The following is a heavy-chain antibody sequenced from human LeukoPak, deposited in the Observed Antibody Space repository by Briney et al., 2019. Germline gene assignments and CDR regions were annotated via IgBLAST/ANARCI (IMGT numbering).Heavy chain of an antibody. J-gene: IGHJ4*02. Sequence: GGSLTLSCAASGFTLSNYGMHWVRQAPGKGLVWVVVRSHDGSNNNYADSVKGRFTISRHNSKNTLYLQRNSLRPEDTAVYYCAKVRVGTAHFDYWGQGTLVTVSS. D-gene: IGHD2-15*01. CDR1: GFTLSNYG. V-gene: IGHV3-30*18. CDR3: AKVRVGTAHFDY. CDR2: RSHDGSNN.